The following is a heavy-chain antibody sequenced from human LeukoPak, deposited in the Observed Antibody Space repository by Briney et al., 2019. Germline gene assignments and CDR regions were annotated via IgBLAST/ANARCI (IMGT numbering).Heavy chain of an antibody. CDR1: SGSLSGYY. J-gene: IGHJ4*02. CDR3: ARVIDSSESYYRPFDY. D-gene: IGHD3-10*01. V-gene: IGHV4-34*01. CDR2: VNDSGKI. Sequence: SETLSLTCTVYSGSLSGYYWSWLRQPPGKGLEFIGEVNDSGKINYTPSLKSRVTVSVDAPKKQFSLKLTSMTAADTAVYYCARVIDSSESYYRPFDYWGQGIMVTVSS.